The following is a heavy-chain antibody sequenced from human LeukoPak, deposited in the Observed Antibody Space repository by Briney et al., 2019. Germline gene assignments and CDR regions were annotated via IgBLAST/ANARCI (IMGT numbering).Heavy chain of an antibody. V-gene: IGHV3-30*02. CDR3: AKGGYSYDSRGHNYFDY. CDR2: IRYDGSNR. J-gene: IGHJ4*02. D-gene: IGHD3-22*01. CDR1: GFTFTSYG. Sequence: GGSLRLSCAASGFTFTSYGMHWVRQAPGKGLEWVAFIRYDGSNRNYADSVKGRFTISRDNSRNTLYLQMNSLRAEDTAVYYCAKGGYSYDSRGHNYFDYWGQGTLVTVSS.